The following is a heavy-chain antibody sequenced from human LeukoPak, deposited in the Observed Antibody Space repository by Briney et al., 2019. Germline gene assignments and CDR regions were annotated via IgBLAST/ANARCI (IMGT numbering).Heavy chain of an antibody. V-gene: IGHV4-61*01. Sequence: PSGTLSLTCAVSGGSISSSNWWSWIRQPPGKGLEWIGYIYYSGSTIYNPSLKSRVTISVDTSKNQFSLKLSSVTAADTAVYYCATRSAYSSSWDDAFGVWGQGTMVTVSS. D-gene: IGHD6-13*01. CDR3: ATRSAYSSSWDDAFGV. CDR2: IYYSGST. J-gene: IGHJ3*01. CDR1: GGSISSSNW.